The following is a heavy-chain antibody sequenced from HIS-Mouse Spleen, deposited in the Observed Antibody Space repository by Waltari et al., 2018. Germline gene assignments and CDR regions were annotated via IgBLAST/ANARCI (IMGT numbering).Heavy chain of an antibody. CDR3: AKASSGWLDY. J-gene: IGHJ4*02. V-gene: IGHV3-30*18. CDR2: ISYDGSNK. CDR1: GFTFIRYG. Sequence: QVQLVESGGGVVQPGRSLRLSCAASGFTFIRYGLHWVRQAPGKGGEWVAVISYDGSNKYYADSVKGRFTISRDNSKNTLYLQMNSLRAEDTAVYYCAKASSGWLDYWGQGTLVTVSS. D-gene: IGHD6-19*01.